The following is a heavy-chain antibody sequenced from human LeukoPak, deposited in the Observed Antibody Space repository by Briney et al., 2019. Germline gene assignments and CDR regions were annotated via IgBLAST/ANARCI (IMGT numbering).Heavy chain of an antibody. CDR3: ARGLNNRKSGRRFDVFEI. Sequence: SETLSLTCTVSGGSISSYYWSWIRQPPGKGLEWIGYVYYSGSTNYNPSLKSRVTISADTSKNQFSLRLTSVTAADTAVYYCARGLNNRKSGRRFDVFEIWGQGTMVTVSS. CDR2: VYYSGST. V-gene: IGHV4-59*01. D-gene: IGHD1-14*01. J-gene: IGHJ3*02. CDR1: GGSISSYY.